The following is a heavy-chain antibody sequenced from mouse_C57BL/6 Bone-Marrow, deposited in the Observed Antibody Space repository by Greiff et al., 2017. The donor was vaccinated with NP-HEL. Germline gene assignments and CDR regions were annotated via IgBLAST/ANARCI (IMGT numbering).Heavy chain of an antibody. CDR3: AHYGSSYRLAY. CDR1: GYAFSSSW. V-gene: IGHV1-82*01. J-gene: IGHJ3*01. CDR2: IYPGDGDT. Sequence: QVQLQQSGPELVKPGASVKISCKASGYAFSSSWMNWVKQRPGKGLEWIGRIYPGDGDTNYNGKFKGKATLTADKSSSTAYMQLSSLTSEDSAVYFCAHYGSSYRLAYWGQGTLVTVSA. D-gene: IGHD1-1*01.